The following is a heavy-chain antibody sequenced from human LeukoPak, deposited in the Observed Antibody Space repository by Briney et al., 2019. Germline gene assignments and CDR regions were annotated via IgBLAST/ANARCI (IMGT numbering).Heavy chain of an antibody. Sequence: GGSLRLSCAASGFTFSSYWMSWVRQAPGKGLEWVANIKQDGSEKYYVDSVKGRFTISKDNAKNTVYLQMNNLRAEDTAVYYCVSFYETYWGRGTLVTVSS. CDR3: VSFYETY. V-gene: IGHV3-7*01. J-gene: IGHJ4*02. D-gene: IGHD2-2*01. CDR2: IKQDGSEK. CDR1: GFTFSSYW.